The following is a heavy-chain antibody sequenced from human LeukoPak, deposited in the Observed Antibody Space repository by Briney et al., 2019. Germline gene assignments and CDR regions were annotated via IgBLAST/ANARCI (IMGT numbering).Heavy chain of an antibody. CDR1: GFTFSSYA. CDR2: ISYDGSNK. D-gene: IGHD5-18*01. J-gene: IGHJ6*02. CDR3: ARLPSGYRYYYYYGMDV. Sequence: PGRSLRLSCAASGFTFSSYAMHWVRQAPGKGLEWVAVISYDGSNKYYADSVKGRFTISRYNSKNTLYLQMNSLRAEDTAVYYCARLPSGYRYYYYYGMDVWGQGTTVTVSS. V-gene: IGHV3-30-3*01.